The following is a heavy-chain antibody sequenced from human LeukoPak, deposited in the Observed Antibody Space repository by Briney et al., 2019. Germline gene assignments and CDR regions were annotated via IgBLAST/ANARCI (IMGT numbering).Heavy chain of an antibody. J-gene: IGHJ3*02. CDR1: GFTFSSYA. V-gene: IGHV3-30*04. CDR3: ARDLAYCGGECYSGDAFDI. D-gene: IGHD2-21*01. CDR2: ISNDGSKK. Sequence: GGSLRLSCAASGFTFSSYAMHWVRQAPGKGLEWVAVISNDGSKKQYADSVKGRFTISRDNSKNTLYLQMNNLRAEDTDVYYCARDLAYCGGECYSGDAFDIWGQGTMVTVSS.